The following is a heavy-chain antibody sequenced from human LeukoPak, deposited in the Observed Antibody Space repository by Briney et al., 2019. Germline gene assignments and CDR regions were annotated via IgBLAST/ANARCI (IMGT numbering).Heavy chain of an antibody. V-gene: IGHV4-38-2*02. J-gene: IGHJ4*02. D-gene: IGHD1-26*01. CDR3: ARVVSGSYSDNYFDY. CDR1: AYSISSAYY. Sequence: SETLSLICTVSAYSISSAYYWGWIRQPPGKGLEWIGAISHSGSAYYNPSLKGRVTISVDTSKNQFSLKLSSVTAADTAVYYCARVVSGSYSDNYFDYWGQGTLVTVSS. CDR2: ISHSGSA.